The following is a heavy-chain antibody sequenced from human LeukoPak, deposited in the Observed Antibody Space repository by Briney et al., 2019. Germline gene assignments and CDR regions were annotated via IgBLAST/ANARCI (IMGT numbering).Heavy chain of an antibody. CDR2: INPNSGGT. D-gene: IGHD3-10*01. Sequence: ASVKVSCKASGYTFTGYYMHWVRQAPGQGLEWMGWINPNSGGTNYAQKFQGRVTMTRDTSISTAYMELSSLRSEDTAVYYCRLWFGELGVDVWGQGTTVTVSS. CDR3: RLWFGELGVDV. CDR1: GYTFTGYY. J-gene: IGHJ6*02. V-gene: IGHV1-2*02.